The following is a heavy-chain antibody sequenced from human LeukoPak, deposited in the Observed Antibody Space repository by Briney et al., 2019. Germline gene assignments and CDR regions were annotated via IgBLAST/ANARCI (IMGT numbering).Heavy chain of an antibody. Sequence: GGSLRFSCAASGFTFSSYWMSWVRQAPGKGLEWVANIKQDGSEKCYVDSVKGRFTISRDNAKNPLYLQMNSLRAEDTAVYYCAREGLHDAFDIWGQGTMVTVSS. CDR3: AREGLHDAFDI. CDR1: GFTFSSYW. J-gene: IGHJ3*02. D-gene: IGHD3/OR15-3a*01. CDR2: IKQDGSEK. V-gene: IGHV3-7*01.